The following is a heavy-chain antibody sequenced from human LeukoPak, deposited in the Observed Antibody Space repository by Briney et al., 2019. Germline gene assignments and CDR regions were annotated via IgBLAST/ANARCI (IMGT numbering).Heavy chain of an antibody. J-gene: IGHJ4*02. D-gene: IGHD6-19*01. CDR2: IYTSGST. V-gene: IGHV4-61*02. Sequence: IPSQTQSLTCTVSGGSISSDNYYWSWIRQPAGKGLEWIGRIYTSGSTNYNPSLKSRVTMSVDTSKNQFSLKLSSVTAADTAVYYCARELFGIAVAGTLGGLDYWGQGTLVTVSS. CDR1: GGSISSDNYY. CDR3: ARELFGIAVAGTLGGLDY.